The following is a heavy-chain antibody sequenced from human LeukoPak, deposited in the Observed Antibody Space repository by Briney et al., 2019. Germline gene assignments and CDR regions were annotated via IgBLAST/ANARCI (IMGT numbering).Heavy chain of an antibody. Sequence: ASVTVSFKASGYTFTVYYIHWVRQAPGQGLEWMGWINPRSGGAKYAQNFQGRVIMTTDTSVSTAYMELSSLRSDDTAVYYCARSSPPTYYHFYYYMDVWGKGSTVTVSS. CDR2: INPRSGGA. J-gene: IGHJ6*03. V-gene: IGHV1-2*02. CDR3: ARSSPPTYYHFYYYMDV. D-gene: IGHD6-13*01. CDR1: GYTFTVYY.